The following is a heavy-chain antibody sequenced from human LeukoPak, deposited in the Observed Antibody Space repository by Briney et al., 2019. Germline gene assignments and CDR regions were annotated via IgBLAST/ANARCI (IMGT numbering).Heavy chain of an antibody. Sequence: GGSLRLSCAASGFTFSSYSMNWVRQAPGKGLEWVSYISSSSSTIYYADSVKGRFTISRDNAKNSLYLQMNSLRAEDTAVYYCARVFDSSEWGYYYYGMDVWGQGTTVTVSS. V-gene: IGHV3-48*04. D-gene: IGHD3-22*01. CDR2: ISSSSSTI. CDR1: GFTFSSYS. J-gene: IGHJ6*02. CDR3: ARVFDSSEWGYYYYGMDV.